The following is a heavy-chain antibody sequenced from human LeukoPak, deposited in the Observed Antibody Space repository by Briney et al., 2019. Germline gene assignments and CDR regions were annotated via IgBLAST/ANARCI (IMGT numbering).Heavy chain of an antibody. CDR1: GFSLNIYD. CDR3: ARERSYCSGATWSLDL. D-gene: IGHD2-15*01. V-gene: IGHV3-21*01. Sequence: PGGSLRLSCAASGFSLNIYDMVWVRQAPGKGLEWIASTGLSSSYIGYADSVKGRFTISRDNGENSVYVQMNSLRAEDTAVYFCARERSYCSGATWSLDLWGQGTLVTVSS. CDR2: TGLSSSYI. J-gene: IGHJ5*02.